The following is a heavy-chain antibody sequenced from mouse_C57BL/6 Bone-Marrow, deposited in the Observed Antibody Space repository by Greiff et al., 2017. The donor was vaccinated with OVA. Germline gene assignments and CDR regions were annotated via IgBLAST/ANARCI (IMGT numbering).Heavy chain of an antibody. CDR1: GYAFSSYW. D-gene: IGHD2-1*01. J-gene: IGHJ3*01. CDR2: IYPGDGDT. CDR3: ARYYGNGGAWFAY. Sequence: QVQLKQSGAELVKPGASVKISCKASGYAFSSYWMNWVKQRPEKGLEWIGQIYPGDGDTNYNGKFKGKATLTADKSSSTAYMQLSSLTSEDSAVYFCARYYGNGGAWFAYWGQGTLVTVSA. V-gene: IGHV1-80*01.